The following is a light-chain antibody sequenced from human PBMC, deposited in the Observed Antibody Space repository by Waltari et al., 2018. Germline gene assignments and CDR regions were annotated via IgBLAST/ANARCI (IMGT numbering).Light chain of an antibody. V-gene: IGLV1-51*01. CDR3: GTWDSSLSGVI. CDR2: END. J-gene: IGLJ2*01. Sequence: QTVLTQSPSVSAAPGQRVTISCSGGSSNIGSHYVSWYQQVPGTAPKLLMHENDKRPSGIADRVTGSKSGTSATLDITGLQAGDEADYYCGTWDSSLSGVIFGGGTKLTVL. CDR1: SSNIGSHY.